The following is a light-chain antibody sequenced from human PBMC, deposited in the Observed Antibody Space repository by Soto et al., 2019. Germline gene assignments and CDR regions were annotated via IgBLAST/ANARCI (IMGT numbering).Light chain of an antibody. V-gene: IGKV3-15*01. Sequence: EILLTQSPASLSASPGDRVTLSCRASQSVSSNLNWYQQKPGQAPKLLISAASTRASGIPARFSGSGSGTEFTLTISSLQSEDSAPYCCQQYNTLPRTFGQGTKVEIK. CDR3: QQYNTLPRT. CDR2: AAS. J-gene: IGKJ1*01. CDR1: QSVSSN.